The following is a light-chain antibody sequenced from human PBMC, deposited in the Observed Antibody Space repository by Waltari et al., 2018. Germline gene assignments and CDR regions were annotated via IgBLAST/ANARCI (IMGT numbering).Light chain of an antibody. J-gene: IGLJ3*02. CDR2: VNSDGSH. CDR1: SGHSSNV. V-gene: IGLV4-69*01. CDR3: QTGGHGTWV. Sequence: QLVLTQSPSASASLGASVKLTCTLSSGHSSNVIAWHQQQPEKGPRYLMKVNSDGSHSKGDGCPERFPGSSAGAERDLTISSLQSEDEADDYCQTGGHGTWVFGGGTKLTVL.